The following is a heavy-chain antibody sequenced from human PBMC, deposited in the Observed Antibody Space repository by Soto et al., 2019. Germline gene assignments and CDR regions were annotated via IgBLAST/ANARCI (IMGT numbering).Heavy chain of an antibody. Sequence: ASVKVSCKASGYTFTSYGISWVRQAPGQGLEWMGWVSAYNGNTNYAQKLQGRVTMTTDTSTSTAYMELRSLRSDDTAVYYCARVAGSQDYYYGMDVWGQGTTVTVSS. CDR3: ARVAGSQDYYYGMDV. J-gene: IGHJ6*02. CDR1: GYTFTSYG. D-gene: IGHD6-13*01. V-gene: IGHV1-18*01. CDR2: VSAYNGNT.